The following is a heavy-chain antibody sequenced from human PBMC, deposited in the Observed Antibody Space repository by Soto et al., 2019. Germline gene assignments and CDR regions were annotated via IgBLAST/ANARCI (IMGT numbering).Heavy chain of an antibody. Sequence: SETLSLTCAVSRGSINSNNWWSWVRQPPGKGLEWIGEIYYSGSTNYNPSLKSRVAMSVDTSKNQFSLKLSSVTAADTAVYYCARDSRATGSFDPWGQGTLVTVSS. CDR3: ARDSRATGSFDP. CDR1: RGSINSNNW. V-gene: IGHV4-4*02. J-gene: IGHJ5*02. CDR2: IYYSGST.